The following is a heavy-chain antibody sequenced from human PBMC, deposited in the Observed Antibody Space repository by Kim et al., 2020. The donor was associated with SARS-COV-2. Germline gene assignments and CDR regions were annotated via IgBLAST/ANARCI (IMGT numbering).Heavy chain of an antibody. J-gene: IGHJ6*02. CDR3: ARGLVIPTYYYYGMDV. D-gene: IGHD3-22*01. Sequence: GGSLRLSCAASGFTFSSYGMHWVRQAPGKGLEWVAVIWYDGSNKYYADSVKGRFTISRDNSKNTLYLQMNSLRAEDTAVYYCARGLVIPTYYYYGMDVWPRDHGHRLL. V-gene: IGHV3-33*01. CDR1: GFTFSSYG. CDR2: IWYDGSNK.